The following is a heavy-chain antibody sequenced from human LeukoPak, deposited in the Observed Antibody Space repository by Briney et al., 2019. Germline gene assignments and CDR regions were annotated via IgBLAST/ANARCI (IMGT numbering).Heavy chain of an antibody. CDR3: ARVTVGATLWFDP. Sequence: SETLSLTCTVSGGSISSHYWSWIRQPPGKGLEWIGYIYYSGSTNYNPSLKSRVTISVDTSKNQFSLKLSSVTAADTAVYYCARVTVGATLWFDPWGQGTLVTVSS. D-gene: IGHD1-26*01. J-gene: IGHJ5*02. CDR1: GGSISSHY. V-gene: IGHV4-59*11. CDR2: IYYSGST.